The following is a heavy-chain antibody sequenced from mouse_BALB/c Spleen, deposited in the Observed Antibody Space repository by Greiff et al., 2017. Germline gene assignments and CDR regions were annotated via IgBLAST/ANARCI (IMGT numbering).Heavy chain of an antibody. J-gene: IGHJ3*01. CDR1: GFTFSSFG. V-gene: IGHV5-12-1*01. Sequence: EVHLVESGGGLVQPGGSRKLSCAASGFTFSSFGMHWVRQAPEKRLEWVAYISSGGGSTYYPDTVKGRFTISRDNAKNTLYLQMSSLKSEDTAMYYCARHDYWFAYWGQGTLVTVSA. CDR2: ISSGGGST. D-gene: IGHD2-4*01. CDR3: ARHDYWFAY.